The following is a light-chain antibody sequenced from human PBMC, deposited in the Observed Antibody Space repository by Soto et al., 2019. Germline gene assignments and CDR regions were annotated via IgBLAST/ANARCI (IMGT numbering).Light chain of an antibody. V-gene: IGKV1-5*03. J-gene: IGKJ1*01. CDR3: QQYNSYWT. Sequence: VQITQSPSTVSASVVDRVTITCLASLSISSWLAWYQQKPGKAPKLLIYKAFSLERGVPSRFSGSGSGTEFTLNISSLQTDDFATYYCQQYNSYWTFGQGTKVDI. CDR1: LSISSW. CDR2: KAF.